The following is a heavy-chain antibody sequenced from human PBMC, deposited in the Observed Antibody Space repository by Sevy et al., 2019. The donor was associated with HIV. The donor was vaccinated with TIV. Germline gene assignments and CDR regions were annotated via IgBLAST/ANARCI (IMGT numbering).Heavy chain of an antibody. Sequence: GGSLRLSCAASGFTVSSNYMSWVRQAPGKGLEWVSVIYSGGSTYYADSVKGRFTISRDNSKNTRYLQMNSLRAEDTAVYYCARERWLTYWYFDLWGRGTLVTVSS. CDR1: GFTVSSNY. CDR2: IYSGGST. J-gene: IGHJ2*01. D-gene: IGHD2-15*01. V-gene: IGHV3-53*01. CDR3: ARERWLTYWYFDL.